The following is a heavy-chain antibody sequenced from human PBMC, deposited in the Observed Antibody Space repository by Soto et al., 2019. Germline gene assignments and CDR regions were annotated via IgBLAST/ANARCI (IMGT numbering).Heavy chain of an antibody. CDR1: GFTFSSNS. V-gene: IGHV3-23*01. Sequence: PXGSLRLSCAASGFTFSSNSMSWVRQAPGKGLEWVSAISVTGGSTYYADSVKGRFTISRDNSKNTLYLLMNSLRAEDTAVYYCAKRPPGGSYYFDPWGQGTLVTVSS. J-gene: IGHJ4*02. D-gene: IGHD3-10*01. CDR2: ISVTGGST. CDR3: AKRPPGGSYYFDP.